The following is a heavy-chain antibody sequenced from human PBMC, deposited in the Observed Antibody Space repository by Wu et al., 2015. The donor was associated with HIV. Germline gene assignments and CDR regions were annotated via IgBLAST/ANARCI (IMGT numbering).Heavy chain of an antibody. CDR1: AYTFTAYY. J-gene: IGHJ4*02. V-gene: IGHV1-2*02. D-gene: IGHD6-19*01. CDR3: ARGGGSDWSVGYYFDY. Sequence: QVQLVQSGAEVKKPGASLKVSCKGSAYTFTAYYIHWVRQAPGQGLEWMGWINPNSGGTNYAQKFQDRVTMTRDTSISTAYMELSRLRSDDTAVYYCARGGGSDWSVGYYFDYWGQGTLVTVSS. CDR2: INPNSGGT.